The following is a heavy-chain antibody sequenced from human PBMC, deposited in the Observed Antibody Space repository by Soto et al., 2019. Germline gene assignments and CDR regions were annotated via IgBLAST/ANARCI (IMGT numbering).Heavy chain of an antibody. V-gene: IGHV1-18*01. CDR2: ISAYNGNT. Sequence: QVRLVQSGAEVKKPGASVKVSCKASGYTFTSYGISWVRQAPGQGLEWMGWISAYNGNTDYAQKLQGRVTMTTDTSTSTAYMELRSLRSDDTAVYYCARDYYGSGRLNAHNWFDPWGQGTLVTVSS. J-gene: IGHJ5*02. D-gene: IGHD3-10*01. CDR1: GYTFTSYG. CDR3: ARDYYGSGRLNAHNWFDP.